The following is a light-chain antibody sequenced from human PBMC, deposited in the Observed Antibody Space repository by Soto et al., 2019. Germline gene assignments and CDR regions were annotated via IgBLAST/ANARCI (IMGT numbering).Light chain of an antibody. J-gene: IGLJ2*01. CDR2: GNS. CDR3: QSYDSSLSRV. V-gene: IGLV1-40*01. CDR1: SSNIGAGYD. Sequence: QSVLTQPPSVSGAPGQRVTISCTGSSSNIGAGYDVHWYQQLPGTAPKLLIYGNSNRPSRVPDRFSGSKSGTSASLAITGRQAEDEADYYCQSYDSSLSRVFGGGTKLTVL.